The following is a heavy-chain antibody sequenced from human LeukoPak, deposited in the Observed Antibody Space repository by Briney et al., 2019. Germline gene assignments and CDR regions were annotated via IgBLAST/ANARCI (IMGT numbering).Heavy chain of an antibody. D-gene: IGHD2-21*02. CDR2: IYSGGST. V-gene: IGHV3-53*01. J-gene: IGHJ3*02. CDR3: ARGQVVVTAGAAFDI. CDR1: GFTVSSNY. Sequence: GGSLRLSCAASGFTVSSNYMSWVRQAPGKGLEWVSVIYSGGSTYYADSVKGRFTISRDNSKNTLYLQMNSLRAEDTAVYYFARGQVVVTAGAAFDIWGQGTMVTVSS.